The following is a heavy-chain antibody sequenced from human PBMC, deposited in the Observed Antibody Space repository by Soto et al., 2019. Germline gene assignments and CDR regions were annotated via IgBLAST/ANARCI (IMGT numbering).Heavy chain of an antibody. CDR1: GFTFSSYG. CDR2: ISYDGSNK. V-gene: IGHV3-30*18. D-gene: IGHD1-26*01. Sequence: GGSLRLSCAASGFTFSSYGMHWVRQAPGKGLEWVAVISYDGSNKYYADSVKGRFTISRDNSKNTLYLQMNSLRAKDTAVYYCAKDVVVGATPGLGDYYYYYGMDVWGQGTTVTVSS. J-gene: IGHJ6*02. CDR3: AKDVVVGATPGLGDYYYYYGMDV.